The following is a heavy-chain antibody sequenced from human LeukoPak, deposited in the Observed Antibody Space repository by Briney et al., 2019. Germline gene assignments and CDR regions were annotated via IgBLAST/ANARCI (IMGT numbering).Heavy chain of an antibody. V-gene: IGHV1-24*01. Sequence: ASVKVSCKVSGYTLTELSMHWVRQAPGKGLEWMGGFDPEDGETIYAQKFQGRVTMTEDTSTDTAYMELSSLRSDDTAVYYCARYNWIMNAFDIWGQGTMVTVSS. J-gene: IGHJ3*02. D-gene: IGHD1-20*01. CDR3: ARYNWIMNAFDI. CDR1: GYTLTELS. CDR2: FDPEDGET.